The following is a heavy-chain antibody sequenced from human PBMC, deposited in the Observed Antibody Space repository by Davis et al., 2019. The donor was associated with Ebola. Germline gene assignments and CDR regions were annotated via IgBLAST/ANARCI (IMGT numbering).Heavy chain of an antibody. CDR1: GYTFTSYG. J-gene: IGHJ4*02. Sequence: ASVKVSCKASGYTFTSYGISWVRQAPGQGLEWMGIINPSGGSTSYAQKFQGRVTMTRDTSTSTVYMELSSLRSEDTVVYYCASPGPVGGSYLHYWGQGTLVTVSS. CDR2: INPSGGST. V-gene: IGHV1-46*01. CDR3: ASPGPVGGSYLHY. D-gene: IGHD1-26*01.